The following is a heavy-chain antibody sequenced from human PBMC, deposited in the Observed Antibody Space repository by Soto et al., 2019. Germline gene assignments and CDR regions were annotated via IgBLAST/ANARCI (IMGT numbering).Heavy chain of an antibody. Sequence: QVQLQESGPGLVKPSQTLSLTCTVSGGSISSSGYYWSWIRQHPGKGLEWIGYIYYSGTTYYNPSLKSRLIISVDTSENQFSLKLSSVTAADTAVYYCARCPLTFGGFIPHYFDYWGQGTLVTVSS. CDR2: IYYSGTT. V-gene: IGHV4-31*03. CDR3: ARCPLTFGGFIPHYFDY. CDR1: GGSISSSGYY. D-gene: IGHD3-16*02. J-gene: IGHJ4*02.